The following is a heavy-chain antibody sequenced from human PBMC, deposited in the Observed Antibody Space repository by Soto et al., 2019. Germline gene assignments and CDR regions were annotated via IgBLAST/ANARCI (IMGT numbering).Heavy chain of an antibody. CDR3: TRSAISPYGGLIGPFDY. CDR1: GYTFTAYA. D-gene: IGHD3-16*02. J-gene: IGHJ4*02. CDR2: INPANGNT. V-gene: IGHV1-3*05. Sequence: QVQLAQSGAEERKPGASVKVSCEATGYTFTAYAMHWVRQAPGQSLEWMGWINPANGNTRNSQKFQCRLTITSDTSANTVYMELSSLTSEDTAMYYCTRSAISPYGGLIGPFDYWGQGNLVTVSS.